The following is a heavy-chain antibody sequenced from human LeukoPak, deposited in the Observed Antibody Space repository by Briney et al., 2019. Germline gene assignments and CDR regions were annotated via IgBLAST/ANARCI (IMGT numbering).Heavy chain of an antibody. V-gene: IGHV3-48*03. Sequence: PGGSLRLSCAASGFTFSSYEMNWVRQAPGKGLEWVSYISSSGSTIYYADSVKGRFTISRDNAKNSLYLQMNSLRAEDTAVYYCARDDYYYMDVWGKGTTVTVSS. J-gene: IGHJ6*03. CDR3: ARDDYYYMDV. CDR2: ISSSGSTI. CDR1: GFTFSSYE.